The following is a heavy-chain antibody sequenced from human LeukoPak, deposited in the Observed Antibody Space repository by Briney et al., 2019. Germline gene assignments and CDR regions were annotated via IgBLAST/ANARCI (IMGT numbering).Heavy chain of an antibody. Sequence: GGSLRLSCAASGFTVSNNYMSWVRQAPGKGLEWVSLIYGGGTTYYADSVKGRFTISSDSSKNTLYLQMNSLRAEDTAVYCCARAPNYGDYGGQWGRGTLVAVSS. V-gene: IGHV3-53*01. D-gene: IGHD4-17*01. CDR2: IYGGGTT. CDR3: ARAPNYGDYGGQ. J-gene: IGHJ4*02. CDR1: GFTVSNNY.